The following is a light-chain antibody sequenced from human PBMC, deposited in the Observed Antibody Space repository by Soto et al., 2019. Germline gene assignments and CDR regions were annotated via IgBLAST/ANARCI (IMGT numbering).Light chain of an antibody. CDR3: HQYDNAPQT. V-gene: IGKV4-1*01. CDR2: WAS. Sequence: DIVMTQSPDSLAVSLGERATIHCKSSQSVLYGSDNENNLAWYQQKPGQPPKLLIYWASTRESGVPARFSGSGSGTDFSLTISRLEPEDFAVYYCHQYDNAPQTYGQGTKVEIK. J-gene: IGKJ2*01. CDR1: QSVLYGSDNENN.